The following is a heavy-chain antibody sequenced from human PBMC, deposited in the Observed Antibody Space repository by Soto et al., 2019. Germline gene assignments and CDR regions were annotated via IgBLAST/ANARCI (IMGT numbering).Heavy chain of an antibody. J-gene: IGHJ5*02. CDR3: AKAPGVRVVLDWFDP. CDR2: ISGSGGST. V-gene: IGHV3-23*01. Sequence: GGSLRLSCAASGFTFSSYAMSWVRQAPGKGLEWVSAISGSGGSTYYADSVKGRFTISRDNSKNTLYLQMNSLRAEDTAVYYCAKAPGVRVVLDWFDPWGQGTLVTVSS. D-gene: IGHD3-3*01. CDR1: GFTFSSYA.